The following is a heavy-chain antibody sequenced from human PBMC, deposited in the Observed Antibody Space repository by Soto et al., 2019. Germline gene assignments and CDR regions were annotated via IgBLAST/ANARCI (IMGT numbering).Heavy chain of an antibody. CDR2: SKNRGQGFAT. D-gene: IGHD3-10*01. Sequence: EVHLVESGGGLVQPGGSLRLSCATSGFTFNDHYLDWVRQAAGKGLEWVGRSKNRGQGFATEYAASVQGRFTVSRDDSKSSLYLHRNSLKTEDTAVYYCVLWVRGVIKYWGQGTLVTVSS. CDR3: VLWVRGVIKY. J-gene: IGHJ4*02. CDR1: GFTFNDHY. V-gene: IGHV3-72*01.